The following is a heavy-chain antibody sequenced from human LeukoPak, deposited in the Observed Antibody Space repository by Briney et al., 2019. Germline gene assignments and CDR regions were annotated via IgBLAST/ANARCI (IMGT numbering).Heavy chain of an antibody. D-gene: IGHD3-10*02. CDR2: ISSGSDST. V-gene: IGHV3-23*01. Sequence: GGSLRLSCAASGFTFRNYAMTWVRQAPGKGLEWVSAISSGSDSTYYADSVKGRFTISRDNSKSTLYLEMSSLRAEDTALYYCAKEMFHLHYHSMDAWGKGTTVTVSS. CDR1: GFTFRNYA. J-gene: IGHJ6*03. CDR3: AKEMFHLHYHSMDA.